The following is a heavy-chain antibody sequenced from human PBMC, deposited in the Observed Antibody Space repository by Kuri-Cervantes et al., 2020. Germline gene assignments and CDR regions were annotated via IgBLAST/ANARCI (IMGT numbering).Heavy chain of an antibody. Sequence: SETLSLTCTVSGGSVSSVSDYWTWIRQPPGKGLEWIGYIYDSRITNYNPSLKSRVTISVDTSKNQFSLKLSSVTAADTAVYYCARMICSSTSCYYLDYWGQGTLVTVSS. J-gene: IGHJ4*02. CDR2: IYDSRIT. V-gene: IGHV4-61*01. CDR3: ARMICSSTSCYYLDY. CDR1: GGSVSSVSDY. D-gene: IGHD2-2*01.